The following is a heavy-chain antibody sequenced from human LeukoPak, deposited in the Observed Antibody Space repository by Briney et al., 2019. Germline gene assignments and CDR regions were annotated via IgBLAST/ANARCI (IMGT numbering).Heavy chain of an antibody. CDR1: GVIISSYA. V-gene: IGHV3-23*01. CDR2: INGRGDNT. CDR3: AKDRVSPGFNWFDP. J-gene: IGHJ5*02. D-gene: IGHD2/OR15-2a*01. Sequence: GGSMRLSCAASGVIISSYAMSWVRQAPGKGLEWVSAINGRGDNTYYADFVKGRFTISRDNSKSTVYLQMNSLRTEDTAVYYCAKDRVSPGFNWFDPWGQGTLVTVSS.